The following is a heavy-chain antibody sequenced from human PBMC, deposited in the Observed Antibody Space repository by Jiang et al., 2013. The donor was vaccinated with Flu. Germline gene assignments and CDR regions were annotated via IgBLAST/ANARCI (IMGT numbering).Heavy chain of an antibody. CDR1: GYSFTSYW. Sequence: GAEVKKPGESLKISCKGSGYSFTSYWIGWVRQMPGKGLEWMGIIYPGDSDTRYSPSFQGQVTISADKSISTAYLQWSSLKASDTAMYYCARAHGSGSYYNEMLAFDIWGQGTMVTVSS. CDR2: IYPGDSDT. CDR3: ARAHGSGSYYNEMLAFDI. V-gene: IGHV5-51*03. J-gene: IGHJ3*02. D-gene: IGHD3-10*01.